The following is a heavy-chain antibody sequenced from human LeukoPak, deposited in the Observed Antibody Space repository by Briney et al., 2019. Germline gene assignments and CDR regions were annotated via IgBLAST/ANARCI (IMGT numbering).Heavy chain of an antibody. CDR1: GGSISSSSYY. CDR2: IYTSGST. Sequence: SETLSLTCTVSGGSISSSSYYWSWIRQPAGKGLEWIGRIYTSGSTNYNPSLKSRVTMSVDTSKNQFSLKLSSVTAADTAVYYCARGLPASHYFDYWGQGTLVTVSS. CDR3: ARGLPASHYFDY. V-gene: IGHV4-61*02. D-gene: IGHD6-25*01. J-gene: IGHJ4*02.